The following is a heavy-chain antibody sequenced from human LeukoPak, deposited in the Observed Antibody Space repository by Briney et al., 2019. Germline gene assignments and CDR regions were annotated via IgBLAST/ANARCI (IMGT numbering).Heavy chain of an antibody. V-gene: IGHV4-61*01. CDR2: IYYSGST. Sequence: SETLSLTCTVSGGSVSSGSYYWSWIRQPPGKGLEWIGYIYYSGSTDYNPSLKSRITTSVDTSKNQFSLKLTSVTAADTAVYYCARDQGGSSNRHAFDVWGQGTMVTVSS. CDR3: ARDQGGSSNRHAFDV. J-gene: IGHJ3*01. CDR1: GGSVSSGSYY. D-gene: IGHD1-26*01.